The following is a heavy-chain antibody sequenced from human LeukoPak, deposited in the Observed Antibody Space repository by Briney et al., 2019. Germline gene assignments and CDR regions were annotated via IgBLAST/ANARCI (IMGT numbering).Heavy chain of an antibody. CDR1: GFTFDNYA. V-gene: IGHV3-9*01. J-gene: IGHJ6*03. D-gene: IGHD3-16*02. CDR3: AGAVAFGGVIATGYYYYMDV. Sequence: GRSLRLSCATSGFTFDNYAMHWVRQAPGKGLEWVSGITWNSGSIAYADSVKGRFTISRDNAKNSLYLQMNSLRAEDTAVYYCAGAVAFGGVIATGYYYYMDVWGKGTTVTVSS. CDR2: ITWNSGSI.